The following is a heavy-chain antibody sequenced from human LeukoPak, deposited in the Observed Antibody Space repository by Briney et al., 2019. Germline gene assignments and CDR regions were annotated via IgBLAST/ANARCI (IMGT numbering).Heavy chain of an antibody. V-gene: IGHV3-23*01. CDR1: GFTFRIYA. J-gene: IGHJ4*02. Sequence: GGSLRRSCAASGFTFRIYAMSWVRQAPGKGLEWVSAISGSGDNTYYTDSVKGRFTISRDNSNNTLSLQMNSLRAEDTAVYNCAKDAQPPVYFDHWGQGALVTVSS. CDR2: ISGSGDNT. CDR3: AKDAQPPVYFDH. D-gene: IGHD1-1*01.